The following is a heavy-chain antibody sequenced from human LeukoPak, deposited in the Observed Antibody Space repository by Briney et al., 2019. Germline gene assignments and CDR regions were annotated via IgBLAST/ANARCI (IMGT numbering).Heavy chain of an antibody. CDR3: ARGVWFGELSFDY. J-gene: IGHJ4*02. CDR1: GGTFSSYA. CDR2: IIPIFGTA. D-gene: IGHD3-10*01. Sequence: ASVKVSCKASGGTFSSYAISWVRQALGQGLEWMGGIIPIFGTANYAQKFQGRVTITADKSTSTAYMELSSLRSEDTAVYYCARGVWFGELSFDYWGQGTLVTVSS. V-gene: IGHV1-69*06.